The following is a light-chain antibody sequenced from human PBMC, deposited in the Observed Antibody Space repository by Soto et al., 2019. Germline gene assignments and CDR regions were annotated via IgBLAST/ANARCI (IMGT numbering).Light chain of an antibody. Sequence: QTVVTQEPSFSVSPGGTVTLTCGLSSGSVSTNYYPSWYQQTPGQAPRTLIYSTNTRSSGVPDRFSGSILGNKAALTITGAQADDESDYYCVLYMGSGPYVVFGGGTQLTVL. CDR1: SGSVSTNYY. J-gene: IGLJ2*01. V-gene: IGLV8-61*01. CDR2: STN. CDR3: VLYMGSGPYVV.